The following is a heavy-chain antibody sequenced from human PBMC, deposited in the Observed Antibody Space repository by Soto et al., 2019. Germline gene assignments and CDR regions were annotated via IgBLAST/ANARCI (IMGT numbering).Heavy chain of an antibody. J-gene: IGHJ4*02. CDR2: IKSKTDGGTT. CDR3: TTDPVTMIVVVPSSG. CDR1: GFTFSNAW. D-gene: IGHD3-22*01. V-gene: IGHV3-15*07. Sequence: PGGSLRLSCAASGFTFSNAWMNWVRQAPGKGLEWVGRIKSKTDGGTTDYAAPVKGRFTISRDDSKNTLYLQMNSLKTEDTAVYYRTTDPVTMIVVVPSSGWGQGTLVTVSS.